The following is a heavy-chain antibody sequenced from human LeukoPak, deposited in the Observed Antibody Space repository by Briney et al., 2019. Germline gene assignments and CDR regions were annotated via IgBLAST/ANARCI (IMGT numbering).Heavy chain of an antibody. CDR1: GGSISSYY. D-gene: IGHD6-13*01. CDR2: IYYSGST. Sequence: SETLSLTCTVSGGSISSYYWSWIRQPPGKGLEWIGYIYYSGSTNYNPSLKSRVTISVDTSKNQFSLKLSSVTAADTAVYYCARGRTSSSWYLGRPNWFDPWGQGTLVTVSS. J-gene: IGHJ5*02. CDR3: ARGRTSSSWYLGRPNWFDP. V-gene: IGHV4-59*12.